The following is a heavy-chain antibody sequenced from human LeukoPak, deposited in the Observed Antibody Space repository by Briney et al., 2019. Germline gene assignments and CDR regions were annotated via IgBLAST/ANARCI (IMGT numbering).Heavy chain of an antibody. CDR3: VKEYFRGFDQ. V-gene: IGHV3-30*18. J-gene: IGHJ4*02. CDR2: ISNDGKLT. D-gene: IGHD2/OR15-2a*01. Sequence: PGGSLRLSCAASGFTFNSYGMHWVRRGPGKGLEWVAAISNDGKLTYYEDSVRGRFTISRDNSKNTVHLQMNSLRTEDTAVYHCVKEYFRGFDQWGQGTLVIVSS. CDR1: GFTFNSYG.